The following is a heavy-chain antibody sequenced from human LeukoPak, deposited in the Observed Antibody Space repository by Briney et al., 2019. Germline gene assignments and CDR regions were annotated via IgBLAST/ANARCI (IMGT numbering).Heavy chain of an antibody. D-gene: IGHD2-8*01. J-gene: IGHJ3*01. V-gene: IGHV3-23*01. CDR3: LKDSIERNGVYDAFYV. CDR1: GFTFTDFD. Sequence: PGGSLRLSCVASGFTFTDFDMKWVRPVQGKGREWVSHISGGCVDRRYRKAVKGHFPVSRDNARNSLYLQIDSLRGEDTAIYYCLKDSIERNGVYDAFYVCGQGTKVTLAS. CDR2: ISGGCVDR.